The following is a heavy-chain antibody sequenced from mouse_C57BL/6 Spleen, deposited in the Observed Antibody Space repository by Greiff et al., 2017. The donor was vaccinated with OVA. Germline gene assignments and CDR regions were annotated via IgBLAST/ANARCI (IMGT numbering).Heavy chain of an antibody. J-gene: IGHJ1*03. CDR3: TRRGLRRSYWYFDV. CDR1: GYTFTDYE. CDR2: IDPETGGT. V-gene: IGHV1-15*01. D-gene: IGHD2-4*01. Sequence: QVQLQQSGAELVRPGASVTLSCKASGYTFTDYEMHWVKQTPVHGLEWIGAIDPETGGTAYNQKFKGKAILTADKSSSTAYMELRSLTSEDSAVYYCTRRGLRRSYWYFDVWGTGTTVTVSS.